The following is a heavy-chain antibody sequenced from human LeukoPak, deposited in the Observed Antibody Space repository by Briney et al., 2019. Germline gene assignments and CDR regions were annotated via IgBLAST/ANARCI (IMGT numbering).Heavy chain of an antibody. J-gene: IGHJ6*03. CDR1: VGSISSSNYY. Sequence: SETLSLTCTVSVGSISSSNYYWGWIRQPPGKGLEWIGSIFYSGSTYYNPSLKSRVTISVDTSKNQFSLKLRSVTAADTAVYYCARGSYVGYYYYYMDVWGKGTTVTVSS. V-gene: IGHV4-39*01. D-gene: IGHD2-15*01. CDR2: IFYSGST. CDR3: ARGSYVGYYYYYMDV.